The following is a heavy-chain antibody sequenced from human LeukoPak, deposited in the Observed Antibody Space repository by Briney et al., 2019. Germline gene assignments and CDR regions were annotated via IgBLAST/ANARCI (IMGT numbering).Heavy chain of an antibody. CDR2: INHRGDT. CDR3: ARGPTISETGYFDY. CDR1: GGSFSTYY. Sequence: PSETLSLTCAVYGGSFSTYYWSWIRQSPGMGLEWITEINHRGDTNYNPSVKSRVTISVDTSKSQFSLKVSSLTAADTAVYYCARGPTISETGYFDYWGQGTLVTVSS. V-gene: IGHV4-34*01. D-gene: IGHD1-1*01. J-gene: IGHJ4*03.